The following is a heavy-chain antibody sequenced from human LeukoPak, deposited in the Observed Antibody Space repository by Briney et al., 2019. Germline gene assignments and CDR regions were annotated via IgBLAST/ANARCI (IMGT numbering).Heavy chain of an antibody. Sequence: GGSLRLSCAASGFTFSSYGMSWVRQAPGKGLEWVSSISSSSSYIYYADSVKGRFTLSRDNANNSLYLQTNSLRAEDTAVYYCARGRLSGMDVWGKGTTVTVSS. CDR1: GFTFSSYG. CDR2: ISSSSSYI. CDR3: ARGRLSGMDV. J-gene: IGHJ6*03. V-gene: IGHV3-21*01.